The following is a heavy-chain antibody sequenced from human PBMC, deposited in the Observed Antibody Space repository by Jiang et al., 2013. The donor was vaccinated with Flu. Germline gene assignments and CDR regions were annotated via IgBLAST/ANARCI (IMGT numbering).Heavy chain of an antibody. Sequence: PGLLKPSETLSLTCTVSGGSINSYYWSWIRQPPGKGLEWIGHIYNTGSTNYGPSLKSRVTISVDTSKNQLSLKVTSVTAADTAVYYCATMRSSSWFPFDNWGQGALVTVSS. V-gene: IGHV4-59*03. D-gene: IGHD6-13*01. CDR2: IYNTGST. CDR1: GGSINSYY. CDR3: ATMRSSSWFPFDN. J-gene: IGHJ4*02.